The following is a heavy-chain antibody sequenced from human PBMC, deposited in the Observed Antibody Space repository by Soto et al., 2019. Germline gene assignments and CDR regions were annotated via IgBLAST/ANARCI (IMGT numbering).Heavy chain of an antibody. D-gene: IGHD3-10*01. CDR3: ARAFITGVLDY. J-gene: IGHJ4*02. V-gene: IGHV3-13*04. CDR1: GFTFSSYD. CDR2: IGTAGDA. Sequence: GGSLRLSCAASGFTFSSYDMHWVRQVTGKGLEWVSAIGTAGDAYYPNSVKGRFTISRENAKNSLYLQMNSLRAGDTAVYYCARAFITGVLDYRGQGTLVTVSS.